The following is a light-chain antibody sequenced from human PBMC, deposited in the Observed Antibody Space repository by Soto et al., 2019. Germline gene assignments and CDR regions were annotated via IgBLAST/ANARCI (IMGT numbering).Light chain of an antibody. V-gene: IGLV2-14*01. Sequence: QSALTQPASVSGSPGQSITISCTGTNSDVGTYNYVSWYQQHPGKAPKLMIYEVSTRPSGVSDRFSGSKSGNTASLTIAGLQAEDEANYYCSSYTSGTSVVFGGGTKLTVL. J-gene: IGLJ2*01. CDR3: SSYTSGTSVV. CDR1: NSDVGTYNY. CDR2: EVS.